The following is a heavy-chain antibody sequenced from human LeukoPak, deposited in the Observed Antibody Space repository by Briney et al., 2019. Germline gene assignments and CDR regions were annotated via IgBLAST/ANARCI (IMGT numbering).Heavy chain of an antibody. D-gene: IGHD3-16*02. V-gene: IGHV1-18*01. CDR3: ARGPIMITFGGVIVPPDYYYGMDV. J-gene: IGHJ6*02. CDR1: GYTFTSYG. CDR2: ISAYNGNT. Sequence: ASVKVSCKASGYTFTSYGISWVRQAPGQGLEWMGWISAYNGNTNYAQKLQGRVTMTTDTSTSTAYMELRSLRSDDTAVYYCARGPIMITFGGVIVPPDYYYGMDVWGQGTTVTVSS.